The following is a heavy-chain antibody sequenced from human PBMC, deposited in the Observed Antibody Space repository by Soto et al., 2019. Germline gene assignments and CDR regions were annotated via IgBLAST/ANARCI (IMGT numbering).Heavy chain of an antibody. D-gene: IGHD4-17*01. J-gene: IGHJ4*02. CDR1: GYTFTSNH. CDR2: MNPNSGHT. Sequence: QVQLVQSGTEVREPGASVKVSCKSSGYTFTSNHINWVRQATGQGPEWMGSMNPNSGHTVYAQKFQGRVTMTRSTSISTAYMELSSLRSDDTAIYYCARAHDSGDVDYWGQGTLVTVSS. V-gene: IGHV1-8*01. CDR3: ARAHDSGDVDY.